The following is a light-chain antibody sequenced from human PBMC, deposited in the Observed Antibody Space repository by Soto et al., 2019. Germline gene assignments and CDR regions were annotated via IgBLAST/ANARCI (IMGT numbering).Light chain of an antibody. J-gene: IGKJ3*01. CDR2: AAS. CDR3: QQSYSAPFT. V-gene: IGKV1-39*01. CDR1: QSISSY. Sequence: DIQMTQSPSSLSASVGDSVTITCRASQSISSYLNWYQQKPGKAPNSLIYAASSLQSGVPSRFSGSGSGTDFTLTISSLQPEDFATYYCQQSYSAPFTFGPGTRVDMK.